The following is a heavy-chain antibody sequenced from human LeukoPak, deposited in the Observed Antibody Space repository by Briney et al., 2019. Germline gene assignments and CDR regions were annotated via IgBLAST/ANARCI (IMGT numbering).Heavy chain of an antibody. D-gene: IGHD2-15*01. Sequence: ASVKVSCKASGYTFTSYAMHWVRQAPGQRLEWMGWINAGNGNTKYSQKFQGRVTITRDTSASTAYMELSSLRSEDTAVYYCARSPLGYCSGGSCYLIDYWGQGTLVTVSS. J-gene: IGHJ4*02. CDR2: INAGNGNT. CDR3: ARSPLGYCSGGSCYLIDY. V-gene: IGHV1-3*01. CDR1: GYTFTSYA.